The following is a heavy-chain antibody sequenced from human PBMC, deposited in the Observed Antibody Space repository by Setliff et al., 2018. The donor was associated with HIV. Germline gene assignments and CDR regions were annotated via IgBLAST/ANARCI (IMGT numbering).Heavy chain of an antibody. CDR1: GFTFSSYA. Sequence: GGSLRLSCAASGFTFSSYAMTWVRQAPGKGLEWVSVIGGSGVNTYYADSVKGRFTVSRDYSKNTIYLQMSSLRAEDSAVYYCAKSASWDLRGWLHWGQGTRVTVSS. CDR2: IGGSGVNT. V-gene: IGHV3-23*01. CDR3: AKSASWDLRGWLH. D-gene: IGHD6-19*01. J-gene: IGHJ4*02.